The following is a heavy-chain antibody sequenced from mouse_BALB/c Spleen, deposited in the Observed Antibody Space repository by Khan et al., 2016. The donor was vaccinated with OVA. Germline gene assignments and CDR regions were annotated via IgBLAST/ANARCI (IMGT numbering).Heavy chain of an antibody. Sequence: QIQLVQSGPELKKPGETVKISCKASGYTFTNYGMNWVKQAPGKGLKWMGWINTYTGEPTYADDFKGRFAFSLETSANTTYLQINNLKNEDTATYFWARSASYWFFDVGGAGTTVTVSS. V-gene: IGHV9-3-1*01. J-gene: IGHJ1*01. CDR1: GYTFTNYG. CDR3: ARSASYWFFDV. D-gene: IGHD6-1*01. CDR2: INTYTGEP.